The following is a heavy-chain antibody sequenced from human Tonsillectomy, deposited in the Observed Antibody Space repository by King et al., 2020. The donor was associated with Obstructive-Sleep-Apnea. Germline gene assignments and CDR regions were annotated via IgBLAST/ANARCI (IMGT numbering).Heavy chain of an antibody. CDR3: ARMRYGSGTYREIYDY. D-gene: IGHD3-10*01. J-gene: IGHJ4*02. Sequence: VTLKESGPALVKPTQTLTLTCTFSGFSLTSSYMCVSWSRQPPGKALELLARIYCDYDKYYSTSLKTRLTISKDTSKNQAGLTMTNMYPVDTATYYCARMRYGSGTYREIYDYWGQGTLVTVSS. V-gene: IGHV2-70*11. CDR1: GFSLTSSYMC. CDR2: IYCDYDK.